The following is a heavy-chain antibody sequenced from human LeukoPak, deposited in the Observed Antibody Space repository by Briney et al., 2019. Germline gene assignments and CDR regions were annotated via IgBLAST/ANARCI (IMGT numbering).Heavy chain of an antibody. CDR3: ARTLRFDY. CDR2: ISSSGSSI. Sequence: KSGGSLRLSCAASGFTFSSYEMNWVRQAPGTGLEWVSYISSSGSSIYYADSVKGRFTISRDNAKNSLYLQMNSLRAEDTAVYYCARTLRFDYWGQGTLVTDSS. CDR1: GFTFSSYE. J-gene: IGHJ4*02. D-gene: IGHD3-3*01. V-gene: IGHV3-48*03.